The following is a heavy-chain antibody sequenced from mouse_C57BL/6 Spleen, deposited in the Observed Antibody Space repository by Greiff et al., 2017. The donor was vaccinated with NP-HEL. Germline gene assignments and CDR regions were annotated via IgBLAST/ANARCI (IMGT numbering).Heavy chain of an antibody. CDR2: IYPGDGDT. V-gene: IGHV1-82*01. D-gene: IGHD1-1*01. CDR1: GYAFSSSW. J-gene: IGHJ1*03. Sequence: VMLVESGPALVKPGASVKISCKASGYAFSSSWLNWVKQRPGKGLVWIGRIYPGDGDTNYNGKFKGKATLTADKSSSTAYMQLSSLTSEDSAVYFCAHYYGSSRYFDVWGTGTTVTVSS. CDR3: AHYYGSSRYFDV.